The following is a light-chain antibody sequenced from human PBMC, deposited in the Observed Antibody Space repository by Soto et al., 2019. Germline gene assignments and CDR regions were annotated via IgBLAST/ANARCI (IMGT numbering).Light chain of an antibody. Sequence: QPVLTQPPSASGTPGQRVTISCSGTSSSIESNYVYWYQQLPGTAPRLLIYRNKQRHSGVPDRFSGSKSGTSASLAISALRSEYEADYYCTVWDDSLRGRLFGGGTKVTVL. J-gene: IGLJ2*01. CDR1: SSSIESNY. CDR3: TVWDDSLRGRL. V-gene: IGLV1-47*01. CDR2: RNK.